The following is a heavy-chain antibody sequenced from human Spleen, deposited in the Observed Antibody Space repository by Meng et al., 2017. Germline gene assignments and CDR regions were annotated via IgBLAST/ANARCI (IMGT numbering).Heavy chain of an antibody. CDR2: MKSNVDGGTV. CDR1: GFTFSNAW. CDR3: SGHVDY. J-gene: IGHJ4*01. Sequence: EVELVEFGGGFVKPGGFLRLSFAASGFTFSNAWMTWVRQAPGKGLEWIGRMKSNVDGGTVGYAAAVKGRFFISRDDSENTFYLQMNSLKTEDTAVYYCSGHVDYWGHGTLVTVSS. V-gene: IGHV3-15*01.